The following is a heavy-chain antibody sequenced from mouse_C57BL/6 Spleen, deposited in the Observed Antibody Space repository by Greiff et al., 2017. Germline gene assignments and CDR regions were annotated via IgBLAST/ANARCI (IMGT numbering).Heavy chain of an antibody. Sequence: QVQLQQSGPELVKPGASVKISCKASGYAFSSSWMNWVKQRPGKGLEWIGRIYPGDGDTNYNGKFKGKATLTADKSSSTAYMQLSSLTSEDSAVYFCARDPNWATFAYWGQGTLVTVSA. CDR2: IYPGDGDT. D-gene: IGHD4-1*02. V-gene: IGHV1-82*01. CDR1: GYAFSSSW. CDR3: ARDPNWATFAY. J-gene: IGHJ3*01.